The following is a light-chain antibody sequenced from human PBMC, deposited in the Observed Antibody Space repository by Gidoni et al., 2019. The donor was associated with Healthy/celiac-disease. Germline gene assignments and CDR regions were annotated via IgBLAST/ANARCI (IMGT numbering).Light chain of an antibody. Sequence: DIQMTQSPSSLSASVGDRVTITCRASQGISSYLLWFQQKPGKAPKSLIYDASSLQSGVPSRFSGFGSGTDFTLTISSLQPEDFASYYCQQYSTYPWTFGQGTRVEVK. V-gene: IGKV1-16*01. CDR3: QQYSTYPWT. CDR1: QGISSY. J-gene: IGKJ1*01. CDR2: DAS.